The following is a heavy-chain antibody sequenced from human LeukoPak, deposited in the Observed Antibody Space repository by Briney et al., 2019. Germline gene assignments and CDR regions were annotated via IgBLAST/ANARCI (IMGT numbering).Heavy chain of an antibody. J-gene: IGHJ3*02. CDR1: GYTFPSYW. Sequence: GESLKISCEGSGYTFPSYWIAWVRQMPGKGLEWMGIIYPGDSEVRYSPSFQGHVTMSVDKSISTAYLEWSSLRASDTAMYYCARHRLGSRSAALDIWGRGTLVTVSP. D-gene: IGHD1-26*01. V-gene: IGHV5-51*01. CDR3: ARHRLGSRSAALDI. CDR2: IYPGDSEV.